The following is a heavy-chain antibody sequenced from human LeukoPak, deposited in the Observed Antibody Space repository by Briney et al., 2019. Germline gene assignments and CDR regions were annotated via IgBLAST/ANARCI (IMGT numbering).Heavy chain of an antibody. D-gene: IGHD3-10*01. CDR2: ISYDGSNK. J-gene: IGHJ4*02. Sequence: GGSLRLSCGASGFTFRSYAMHWVRQAPGKGLEWVALISYDGSNKYYGDSVKGRFTISRDNSKDTLYLQMNSLRAEDTAVYYCVKDGRKALKLLWFGESLDYWGQGTLVTVSS. CDR1: GFTFRSYA. V-gene: IGHV3-30-3*01. CDR3: VKDGRKALKLLWFGESLDY.